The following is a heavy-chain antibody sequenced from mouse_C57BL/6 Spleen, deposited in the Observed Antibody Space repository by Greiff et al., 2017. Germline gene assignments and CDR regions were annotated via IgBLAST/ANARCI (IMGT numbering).Heavy chain of an antibody. V-gene: IGHV1-50*01. D-gene: IGHD1-1*01. CDR1: GYTFTSYW. Sequence: QVQLQQPGAELVKPGASVKLSCKASGYTFTSYWMQWVKQRPGQGLEWIGEIDPSDSYTNYNQKFKGKATLTVDTSSSTAYMQLSSLTSEDSAVYYCARGDYYGSSFDCWGQGTTLTVSS. J-gene: IGHJ2*01. CDR3: ARGDYYGSSFDC. CDR2: IDPSDSYT.